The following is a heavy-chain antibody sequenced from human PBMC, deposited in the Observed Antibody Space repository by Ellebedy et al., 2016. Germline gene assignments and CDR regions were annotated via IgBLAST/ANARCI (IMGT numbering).Heavy chain of an antibody. CDR3: AKGTGSAVAGIDY. CDR2: IVTSGGRT. J-gene: IGHJ4*02. Sequence: GGSLRLSXAASGFTFSSYAMSWVRQAPGKGLEWVSTIVTSGGRTYYADSVKGRFIISRDNSKNTLYLQMNSLRAEDTAVYYCAKGTGSAVAGIDYWGQGTLVTVSS. V-gene: IGHV3-23*01. D-gene: IGHD6-19*01. CDR1: GFTFSSYA.